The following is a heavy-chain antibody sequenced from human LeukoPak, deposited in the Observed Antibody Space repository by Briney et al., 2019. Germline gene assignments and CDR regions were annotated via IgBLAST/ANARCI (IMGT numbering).Heavy chain of an antibody. CDR1: GGSFSGYY. D-gene: IGHD6-19*01. CDR3: ARASSGWYSVGLDY. J-gene: IGHJ4*02. CDR2: INHSGST. Sequence: SETLSLTCAVYGGSFSGYYWSWIRQPPGEGLEWIGEINHSGSTNYNPSLKSRVTISVDTSKNQFSLKLSSVTAADTAVYCCARASSGWYSVGLDYWGQGTLVTVSS. V-gene: IGHV4-34*01.